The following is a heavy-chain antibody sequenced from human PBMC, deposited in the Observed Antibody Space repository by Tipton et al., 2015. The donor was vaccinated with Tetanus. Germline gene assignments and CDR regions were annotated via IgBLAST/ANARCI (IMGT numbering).Heavy chain of an antibody. Sequence: LRLSCTVSGGSIDSYYWSWVRQPPGRGLEWIAYIFYSGYSTYNPSLKSRVTISVDRPKKQFSLKLSSVTAADTAVYYCARASYYDSRGTASDIWGQGTLVTVSS. D-gene: IGHD3-22*01. CDR3: ARASYYDSRGTASDI. CDR2: IFYSGYS. CDR1: GGSIDSYY. V-gene: IGHV4-59*01. J-gene: IGHJ3*02.